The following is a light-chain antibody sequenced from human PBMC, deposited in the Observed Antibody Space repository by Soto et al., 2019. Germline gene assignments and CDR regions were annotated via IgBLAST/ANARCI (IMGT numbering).Light chain of an antibody. V-gene: IGKV1-16*02. CDR2: GAS. CDR1: QGISLS. Sequence: DIQMTQFPSSLSASVGDRVTITCRASQGISLSLAWFQQIPGKAPKSLIYGASNLHSGVPSKFSGSGSGTDFTLTINNVQPEDFATYYCQQYDTYPFTFGPGTKVD. J-gene: IGKJ3*01. CDR3: QQYDTYPFT.